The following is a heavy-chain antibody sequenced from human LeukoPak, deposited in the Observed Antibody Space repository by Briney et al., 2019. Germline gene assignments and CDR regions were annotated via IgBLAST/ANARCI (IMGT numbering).Heavy chain of an antibody. Sequence: GGSLRLSCAASGFTFSTYSMNWVRQAPGKGLEWVSYISSSSSTIYYADSVKGRFTIPRDNAKDSLHLQMNSLRAEDTAVYYCARGRWFGELYWFDPWGQGTLVTVSS. D-gene: IGHD3-10*01. CDR2: ISSSSSTI. V-gene: IGHV3-48*01. CDR3: ARGRWFGELYWFDP. J-gene: IGHJ5*02. CDR1: GFTFSTYS.